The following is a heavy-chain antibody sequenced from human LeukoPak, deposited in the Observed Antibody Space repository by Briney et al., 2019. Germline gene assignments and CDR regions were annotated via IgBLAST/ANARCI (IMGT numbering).Heavy chain of an antibody. CDR3: AKDGQEIGSPDYLDS. Sequence: GGTLRLSCAASGFTFSNYGMSWVRQAPGKGLEWVSGISGSGGATYYADSVKGRFAISRDNSKNTLFLLMNSLRVEDTAVYYCAKDGQEIGSPDYLDSWGQGTLLTVSS. D-gene: IGHD2/OR15-2a*01. CDR1: GFTFSNYG. CDR2: ISGSGGAT. V-gene: IGHV3-23*01. J-gene: IGHJ4*02.